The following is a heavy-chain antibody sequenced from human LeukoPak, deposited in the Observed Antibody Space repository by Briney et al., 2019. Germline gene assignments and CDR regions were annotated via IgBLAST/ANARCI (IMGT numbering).Heavy chain of an antibody. CDR1: GFTFSNYW. CDR2: IRQDGSDK. V-gene: IGHV3-7*01. Sequence: GGSLRLSCVVSGFTFSNYWMSWVRQAPGKGLEWVATIRQDGSDKYCIDSVRGRFTISRDNAENSLYLQMNSLRGEDTAVYYCARDKGFGGSSFDYWGQGTLVTVSS. J-gene: IGHJ4*02. CDR3: ARDKGFGGSSFDY. D-gene: IGHD3-10*01.